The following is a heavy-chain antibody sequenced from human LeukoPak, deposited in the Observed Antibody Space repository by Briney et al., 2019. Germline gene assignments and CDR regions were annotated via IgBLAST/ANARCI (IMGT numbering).Heavy chain of an antibody. J-gene: IGHJ5*01. CDR2: VGYSRST. CDR3: ARNENFIPEDSFDS. D-gene: IGHD1-1*01. CDR1: GGSISSSSYC. Sequence: SETLSLTCTVSGGSISSSSYCWGWIRQPPGKGLEWIGTVGYSRSTFYTPSLKSRVTLSLDTSKNQFSLKLSSVTAADTAVYYCARNENFIPEDSFDSWGQGTLVTVSS. V-gene: IGHV4-39*01.